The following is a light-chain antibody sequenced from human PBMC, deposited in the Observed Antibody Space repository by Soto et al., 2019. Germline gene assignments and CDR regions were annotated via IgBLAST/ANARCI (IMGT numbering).Light chain of an antibody. CDR1: QSVTSY. CDR3: QQRSNWPPT. Sequence: ETVLTQSPATLSVSPGERATLSCRASQSVTSYLAWYQQKPGQAPRLLIYDASNRATGIPARFSGSGSGTDFTLTISSLEPEDFAVYYCQQRSNWPPTFGQGTRLEIK. CDR2: DAS. V-gene: IGKV3-11*01. J-gene: IGKJ5*01.